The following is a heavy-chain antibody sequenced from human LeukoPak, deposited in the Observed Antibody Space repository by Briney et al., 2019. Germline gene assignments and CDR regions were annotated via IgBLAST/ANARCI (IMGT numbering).Heavy chain of an antibody. Sequence: GGSLRLSCAASGFIFSSYEMNWVRQAPGKGLEWVSYISSGGSNVNYADSVKGRFLISRDNAKNSLHLQMNSLRAEDTAVYYCAKDNLLAQSDSTLGKNHFDYWGQGTLVTVSS. CDR2: ISSGGSNV. V-gene: IGHV3-48*03. D-gene: IGHD2/OR15-2a*01. CDR3: AKDNLLAQSDSTLGKNHFDY. CDR1: GFIFSSYE. J-gene: IGHJ4*02.